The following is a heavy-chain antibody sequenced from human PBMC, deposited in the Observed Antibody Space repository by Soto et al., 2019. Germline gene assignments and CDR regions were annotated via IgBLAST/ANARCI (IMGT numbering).Heavy chain of an antibody. CDR1: GGSINNYY. D-gene: IGHD3-22*01. CDR3: ARDRPSYTYYYDSRSSAFDI. CDR2: IYHNGVI. V-gene: IGHV4-59*12. J-gene: IGHJ3*02. Sequence: SETLSLTCTVSGGSINNYYWSWSRQAPGKGLEWIAYIYHNGVINYNPSLKSRVTITIDTSKNQFSLKLSSVTAADTAVYYCARDRPSYTYYYDSRSSAFDIWGQGTMVTVSS.